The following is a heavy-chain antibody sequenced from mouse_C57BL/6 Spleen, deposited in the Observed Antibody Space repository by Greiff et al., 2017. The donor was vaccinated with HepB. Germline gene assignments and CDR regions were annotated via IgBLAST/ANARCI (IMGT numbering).Heavy chain of an antibody. CDR2: ISSGSSTI. CDR1: GFTFSDYG. CDR3: ATDGYSFDY. D-gene: IGHD2-3*01. J-gene: IGHJ2*01. V-gene: IGHV5-17*01. Sequence: DVMLVESGGGLVKPGGSLKLSCAASGFTFSDYGMHWVRQAPEKGLEWVAYISSGSSTIYYADTVKGRFTISRDNAKNTLFLQMTSLRSEDTAMYYCATDGYSFDYWGQGTTLTVSS.